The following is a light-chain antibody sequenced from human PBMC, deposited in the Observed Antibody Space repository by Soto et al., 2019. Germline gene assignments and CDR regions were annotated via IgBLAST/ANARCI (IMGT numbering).Light chain of an antibody. CDR1: QSISSY. CDR3: LQSESTPRA. J-gene: IGKJ1*01. Sequence: DIQMTQSPSSLSASVGDRVTITCRASQSISSYLNWYQQKPGKAPKLLIYAASSLQSGVPSRFSGSGSGTDFTLTISRLQPEDFATYYCLQSESTPRAFGRGTKGEL. CDR2: AAS. V-gene: IGKV1-39*01.